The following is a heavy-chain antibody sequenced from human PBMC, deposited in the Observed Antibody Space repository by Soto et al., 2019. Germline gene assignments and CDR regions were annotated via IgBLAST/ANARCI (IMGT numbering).Heavy chain of an antibody. Sequence: SETLSLTCLVSGFPISSTYSWGWIRQPPGKGLEWIGSISHSGTTSYSPSLTSRVSISVDTSKNQVSLKLTSVAAADTAVYFCARVTMVIRDSDHFGVDVWGHGTTVTVSS. D-gene: IGHD4-17*01. J-gene: IGHJ6*02. CDR1: GFPISSTYS. CDR2: ISHSGTT. CDR3: ARVTMVIRDSDHFGVDV. V-gene: IGHV4-38-2*02.